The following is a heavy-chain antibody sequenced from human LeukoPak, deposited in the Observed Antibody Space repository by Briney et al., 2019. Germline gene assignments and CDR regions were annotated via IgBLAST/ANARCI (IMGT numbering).Heavy chain of an antibody. D-gene: IGHD4-17*01. J-gene: IGHJ4*02. V-gene: IGHV4-59*01. CDR3: ARNGGDYVFDY. Sequence: SETLSLTCTVAGGSISSYYWSWIRQPPGKGLERIGYIFYSVSAIYNPSLKSRVSISIDTSKNQFSLRLSSVTAADTAVYYCARNGGDYVFDYWGQGTLVTVSS. CDR1: GGSISSYY. CDR2: IFYSVSA.